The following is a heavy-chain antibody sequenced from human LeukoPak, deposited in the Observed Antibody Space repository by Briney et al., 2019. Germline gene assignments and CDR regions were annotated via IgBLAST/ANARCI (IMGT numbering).Heavy chain of an antibody. D-gene: IGHD3-10*01. J-gene: IGHJ4*02. Sequence: SETLSLTCTVSGGSISSYYWSWIRQPPGKGLEWIGYIYYSGSTNYNPSLKSRVTISVDTSKNQFSLKLSSVTAADTAVYYCARDVSDYYGSGSYYSWGQETLVTVSS. CDR2: IYYSGST. CDR1: GGSISSYY. CDR3: ARDVSDYYGSGSYYS. V-gene: IGHV4-59*12.